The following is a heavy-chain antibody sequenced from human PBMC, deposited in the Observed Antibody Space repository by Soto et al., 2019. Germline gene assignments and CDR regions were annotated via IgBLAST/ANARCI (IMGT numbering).Heavy chain of an antibody. CDR1: GGSLSSSSW. Sequence: SETLSLTCAVSGGSLSSSSWWSWVRQPPGKTLEWLGEIFYSGSTKYNPSLNSRVTISADQSKNDFSLRLSSVTAEDTAVYYCVHHGGVPYYHDFWGQGMLVTVSS. J-gene: IGHJ4*02. CDR3: VHHGGVPYYHDF. CDR2: IFYSGST. D-gene: IGHD6-25*01. V-gene: IGHV4-4*02.